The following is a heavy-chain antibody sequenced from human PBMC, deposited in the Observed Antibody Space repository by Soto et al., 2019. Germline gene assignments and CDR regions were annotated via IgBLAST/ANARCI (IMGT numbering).Heavy chain of an antibody. D-gene: IGHD6-13*01. J-gene: IGHJ4*02. CDR1: GASISNTNW. CDR2: IYHSGTT. V-gene: IGHV4-4*02. CDR3: AIPGAGDFDY. Sequence: QVQLQESGPGLVEPSGTLSLTCAVSGASISNTNWWSWVRQPPGKGLEWIGEIYHSGTTNCDPSLKSGVTISVDKSKNQFSLKLSSVPAADTAVYYCAIPGAGDFDYWGQGTLVTVSS.